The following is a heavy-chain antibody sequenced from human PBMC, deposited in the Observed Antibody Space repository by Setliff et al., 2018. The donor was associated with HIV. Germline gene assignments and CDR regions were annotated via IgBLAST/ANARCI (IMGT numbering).Heavy chain of an antibody. J-gene: IGHJ6*03. CDR1: GFTLSNFW. D-gene: IGHD5-12*01. V-gene: IGHV3-7*03. Sequence: PGGSLRLSCAASGFTLSNFWMTWVRQAPGKGLEWVASIKQDGSEKNYVDSVKGRFTLSRDNAKNSLYLQMSSLRADDTAVYYCAREFGAGIRQIVAGEFYYMDVWGKGTTVTVSS. CDR3: AREFGAGIRQIVAGEFYYMDV. CDR2: IKQDGSEK.